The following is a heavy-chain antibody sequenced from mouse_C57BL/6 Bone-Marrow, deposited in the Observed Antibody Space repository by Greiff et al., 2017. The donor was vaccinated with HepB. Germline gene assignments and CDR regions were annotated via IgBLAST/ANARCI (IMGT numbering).Heavy chain of an antibody. V-gene: IGHV1-54*01. CDR3: ARSGYYGYVLYYFDY. CDR2: INPGSGGT. Sequence: QVQLQQSGAELVRPGPSVKVSCKASGYAFTNYLIEWVKQRPGQGLEWIGVINPGSGGTNYNEKFKGKATLTADKSSSTAYMQLSSLTSEDSAVYFCARSGYYGYVLYYFDYWGQGTTLTVSS. CDR1: GYAFTNYL. J-gene: IGHJ2*01. D-gene: IGHD2-2*01.